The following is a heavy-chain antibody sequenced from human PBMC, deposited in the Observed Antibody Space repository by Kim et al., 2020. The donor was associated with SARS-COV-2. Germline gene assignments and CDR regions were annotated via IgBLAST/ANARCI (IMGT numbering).Heavy chain of an antibody. CDR3: AHSRRSGGSCHGCFFDY. CDR1: GFTFSSYA. CDR2: ISGSGGST. D-gene: IGHD2-15*01. Sequence: GGSLRLSCAASGFTFSSYAMSWVRQAPGKGLEWVSAISGSGGSTYYADSVKGRFTISRDNSKNTLYLQMNSLRAGDTAVYYCAHSRRSGGSCHGCFFDYWGQGTLVTVSS. V-gene: IGHV3-23*01. J-gene: IGHJ4*02.